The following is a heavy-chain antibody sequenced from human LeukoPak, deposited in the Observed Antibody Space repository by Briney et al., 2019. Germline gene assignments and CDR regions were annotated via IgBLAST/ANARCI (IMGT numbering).Heavy chain of an antibody. Sequence: GGSLRLSCAASGFTFSDYSMNWVRQAPGKGLEWISYIGIDSGDTNYADSVKGRFTTSGDKAKNSLYLQMNSLRVEDTAVYYCARDYKYAFDYWGQRTLVTVSS. V-gene: IGHV3-21*05. D-gene: IGHD5-24*01. CDR1: GFTFSDYS. J-gene: IGHJ4*02. CDR3: ARDYKYAFDY. CDR2: IGIDSGDT.